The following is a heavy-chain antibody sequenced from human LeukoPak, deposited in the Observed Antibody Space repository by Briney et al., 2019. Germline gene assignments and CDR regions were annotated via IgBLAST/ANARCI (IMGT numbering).Heavy chain of an antibody. V-gene: IGHV3-48*04. J-gene: IGHJ4*02. CDR3: ARDSGGIAFSSGLRRAYFDY. Sequence: GGSLRLSCAASGFTFSSYSMNWVRQAPGKGLEWVSYISSSSSTIYYADSVKGRFTISRDNAKNSLYLQMNSLRAEDTAVYYCARDSGGIAFSSGLRRAYFDYWGQGTLVTVSS. CDR1: GFTFSSYS. D-gene: IGHD6-25*01. CDR2: ISSSSSTI.